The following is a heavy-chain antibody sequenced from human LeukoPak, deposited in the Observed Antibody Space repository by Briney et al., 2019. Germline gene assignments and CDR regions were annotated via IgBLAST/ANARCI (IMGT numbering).Heavy chain of an antibody. V-gene: IGHV3-48*01. CDR2: ISSSSSTI. CDR1: GFTFSSYS. Sequence: PGGSLRLSCAASGFTFSSYSMDWVRQAPGKGLEWVSYISSSSSTIYYADSVKGRFTISRDNAKNSLYLQMNSLRAEDTAVYYCARGNRWLVFYYHGIDVWGQGTTVTVSS. D-gene: IGHD6-19*01. J-gene: IGHJ6*02. CDR3: ARGNRWLVFYYHGIDV.